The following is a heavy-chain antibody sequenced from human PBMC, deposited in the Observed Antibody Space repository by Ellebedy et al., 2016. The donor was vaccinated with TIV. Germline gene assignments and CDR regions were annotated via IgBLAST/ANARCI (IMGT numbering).Heavy chain of an antibody. D-gene: IGHD6-19*01. CDR2: IYSSGNT. CDR1: GGSISSYY. J-gene: IGHJ4*02. Sequence: SETLSLXXTVSGGSISSYYWSWIRQPAGKGLEWIGRIYSSGNTNYNPSLRSRVTMSLDTSKNQISLKVSSVTAADTAVYYCATVGLGVAGSIDYWGQGTPVTVSS. V-gene: IGHV4-4*07. CDR3: ATVGLGVAGSIDY.